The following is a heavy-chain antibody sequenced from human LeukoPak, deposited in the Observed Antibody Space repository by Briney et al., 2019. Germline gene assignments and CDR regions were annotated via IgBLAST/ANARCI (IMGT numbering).Heavy chain of an antibody. D-gene: IGHD3-9*01. Sequence: SGPTLVNPTQTLTLTCTFSGFSPSTSGVGVGWTRQPPGKALVWLALIYWDDDKRYSPSLKSRLTITKDTSKNQVVLTMTNMDPVDTATYYCAHTRREGFDTDNWFDPWGQGTLVTVSS. J-gene: IGHJ5*02. CDR1: GFSPSTSGVG. CDR2: IYWDDDK. V-gene: IGHV2-5*02. CDR3: AHTRREGFDTDNWFDP.